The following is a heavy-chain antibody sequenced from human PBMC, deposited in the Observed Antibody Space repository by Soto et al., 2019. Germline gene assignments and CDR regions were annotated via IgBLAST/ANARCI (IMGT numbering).Heavy chain of an antibody. V-gene: IGHV3-30*18. CDR3: AKDLSAVAGKGPLDY. CDR2: ISYDGSNK. CDR1: GFTFSSYG. Sequence: QVQLVESGGGVVQPGRSLRLSCAASGFTFSSYGMHWVRQAPGKGLEWVAVISYDGSNKYYADSVKGRFTISRDNSKNTLYLQMNSLGAEDTAVYYCAKDLSAVAGKGPLDYWGQGTLVTVSS. J-gene: IGHJ4*02. D-gene: IGHD6-19*01.